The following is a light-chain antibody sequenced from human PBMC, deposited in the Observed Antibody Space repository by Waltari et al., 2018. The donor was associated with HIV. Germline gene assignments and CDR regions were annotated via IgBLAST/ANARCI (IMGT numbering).Light chain of an antibody. J-gene: IGKJ4*01. Sequence: DVQLTQSPSFLSASVGDRVTITCRASQAINNYFAWYQQKPGKAPKRLSNLASALQSGVPSRFSGSGSGTEFTLTIRGLQPEDLATYYCQQADFYPVTFGGGTRVEIK. V-gene: IGKV1-9*01. CDR3: QQADFYPVT. CDR2: LAS. CDR1: QAINNY.